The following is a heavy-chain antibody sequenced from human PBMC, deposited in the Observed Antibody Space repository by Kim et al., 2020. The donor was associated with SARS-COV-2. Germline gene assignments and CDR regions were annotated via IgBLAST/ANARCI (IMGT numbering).Heavy chain of an antibody. J-gene: IGHJ4*02. Sequence: GGSLRLSCAASGFTFSSYAMHWVRQAPGKGLEWVAVISYDGSNKYYADSVKCRFTISRDNSKNTLYLQMNSLRAEDTAVYYCARDVLVGAGAGAFDYWGQGTLVTVSS. D-gene: IGHD2-8*02. V-gene: IGHV3-30*04. CDR1: GFTFSSYA. CDR2: ISYDGSNK. CDR3: ARDVLVGAGAGAFDY.